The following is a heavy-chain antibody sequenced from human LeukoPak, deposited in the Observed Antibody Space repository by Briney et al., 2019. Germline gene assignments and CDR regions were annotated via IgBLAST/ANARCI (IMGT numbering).Heavy chain of an antibody. V-gene: IGHV1-2*02. J-gene: IGHJ4*02. CDR2: INPNSGGT. CDR1: GYTFTGYY. CDR3: ARDYGSGSYYNLDY. D-gene: IGHD3-10*01. Sequence: GASVKVSCKASGYTFTGYYMHWVRQAPGQGLEWMGWINPNSGGTNYAQKFQGRVTMTRDTSISTAYMELSRLRSDDTAVYYCARDYGSGSYYNLDYWGQGTLVPVSS.